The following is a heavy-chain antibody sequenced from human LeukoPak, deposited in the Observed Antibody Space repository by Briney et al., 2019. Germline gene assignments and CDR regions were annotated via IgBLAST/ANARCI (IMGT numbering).Heavy chain of an antibody. CDR3: AREGRLMGYSGGLGFVY. CDR2: IYYSGST. CDR1: GGSISSYY. Sequence: PSETLSLTCTVSGGSISSYYWSWIRQPPGKGLEWIGNIYYSGSTIYNPSLESRVTISVDTSKNHFSLNLTSVTAADTAVYYCAREGRLMGYSGGLGFVYWGQGTLVTVSS. J-gene: IGHJ4*02. V-gene: IGHV4-59*01. D-gene: IGHD6-19*01.